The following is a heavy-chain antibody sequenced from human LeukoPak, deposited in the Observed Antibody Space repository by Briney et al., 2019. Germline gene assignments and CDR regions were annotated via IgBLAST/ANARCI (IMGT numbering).Heavy chain of an antibody. CDR2: IYTGGST. J-gene: IGHJ3*02. D-gene: IGHD4-23*01. V-gene: IGHV4-61*02. CDR1: GGSISSGSYY. Sequence: SQTLSLTCTVSGGSISSGSYYWSWIRQPAGKGLEWIGRIYTGGSTNYNPSLKSRVTISVDTSKNQFSLKLSSVTAADTAVYYCARDRVTFDAFDIWGQGTMVTVSS. CDR3: ARDRVTFDAFDI.